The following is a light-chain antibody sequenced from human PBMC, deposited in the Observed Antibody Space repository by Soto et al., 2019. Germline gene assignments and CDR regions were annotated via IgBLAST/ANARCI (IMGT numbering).Light chain of an antibody. CDR1: QSVSSSY. Sequence: EIVLTQSPGTLSLSPGERGTLSCRASQSVSSSYLAWYQQKPGQAPRLLIYGASTRATGIPARFSCSGSGTDFTLTISSPHSEEFAVYDCQQYNNWPPTFGQGTRLEIK. CDR2: GAS. CDR3: QQYNNWPPT. J-gene: IGKJ5*01. V-gene: IGKV3-15*01.